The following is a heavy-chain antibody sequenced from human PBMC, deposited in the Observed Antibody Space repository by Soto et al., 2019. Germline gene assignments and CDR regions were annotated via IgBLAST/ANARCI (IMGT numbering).Heavy chain of an antibody. Sequence: LSLTCAVSGYSISSGYYWGWIRQPPGKGLEWIGSIYHSGSTYYNPSLKSRVTISVDRSKNQFSLKLSSVTAADTAVYYCARVDYYDSSFDPWGQGTLVTVSS. CDR2: IYHSGST. J-gene: IGHJ5*02. CDR1: GYSISSGYY. V-gene: IGHV4-38-2*01. D-gene: IGHD3-22*01. CDR3: ARVDYYDSSFDP.